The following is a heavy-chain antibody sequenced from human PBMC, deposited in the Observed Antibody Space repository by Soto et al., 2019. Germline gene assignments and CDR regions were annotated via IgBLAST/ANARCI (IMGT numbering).Heavy chain of an antibody. Sequence: QLHLVQSGAVVKKPGASVTVSCSASGYPVTAYYMHWVRQAPGRGLEWMGGINPATGAAKYTQTFQGRVTMARDTSTSTVFMELSGLKSEDTAGFYCARGGGVGVAGSAAFDMWGQGTVVTVSS. CDR3: ARGGGVGVAGSAAFDM. V-gene: IGHV1-2*02. J-gene: IGHJ3*02. D-gene: IGHD3-3*01. CDR2: INPATGAA. CDR1: GYPVTAYY.